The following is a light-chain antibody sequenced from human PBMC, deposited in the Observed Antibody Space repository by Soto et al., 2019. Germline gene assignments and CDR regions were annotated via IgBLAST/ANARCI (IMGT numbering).Light chain of an antibody. CDR2: HVS. J-gene: IGKJ4*01. Sequence: DVVLTQSPLSLSVTLGQPASISCRSSQSLVYSDGNTYLNWFQQRPGQSPRRLIYHVSNRDSGVPDRFSGSGSGTDFTLKITRVEADDVGVYFCMQGTHWPLTFGGGTKVDIK. CDR1: QSLVYSDGNTY. V-gene: IGKV2-30*01. CDR3: MQGTHWPLT.